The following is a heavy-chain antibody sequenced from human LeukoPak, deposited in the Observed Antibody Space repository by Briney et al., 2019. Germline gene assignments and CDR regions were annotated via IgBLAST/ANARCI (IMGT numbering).Heavy chain of an antibody. CDR2: MNPNSGNT. J-gene: IGHJ5*02. V-gene: IGHV1-8*02. D-gene: IGHD1-26*01. Sequence: ASVKVSCKASGYTFTGYYMHWVRQAPGQGLEWMGWMNPNSGNTGSAQKFQGRVTMTRSTSISTAYMELSSLRSEDTAVYYCMRGSSGTYHGIYNWFDPWGQGTLVTVSS. CDR1: GYTFTGYY. CDR3: MRGSSGTYHGIYNWFDP.